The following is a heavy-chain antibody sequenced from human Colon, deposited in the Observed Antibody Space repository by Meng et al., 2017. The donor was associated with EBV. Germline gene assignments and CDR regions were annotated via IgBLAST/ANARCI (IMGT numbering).Heavy chain of an antibody. J-gene: IGHJ4*02. CDR2: IYYRGST. D-gene: IGHD3-3*02. CDR3: VISSHN. CDR1: GGSITRTSSY. Sequence: LHLQCSGPGRVKPSETLALTFTISGGSITRTSSYWGWVRQPPGKGLEWIGSIYYRGSTNYNPSLKSRISMSVDMSKNQFSLKVNSVTAADTAIYYCVISSHNWGQGTLVTVSS. V-gene: IGHV4-39*07.